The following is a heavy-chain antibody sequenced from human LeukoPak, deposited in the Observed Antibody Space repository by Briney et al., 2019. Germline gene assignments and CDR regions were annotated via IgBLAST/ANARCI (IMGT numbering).Heavy chain of an antibody. J-gene: IGHJ3*02. D-gene: IGHD6-19*01. CDR2: ISSTSSYI. V-gene: IGHV3-21*01. CDR1: GFIFSTYS. Sequence: GGSLRLSCSASGFIFSTYSMNWVRQAPGKGLGWVSSISSTSSYIYYADSVKGRFTISRDNAKNSLYLQMNSLRAEDTAVYYCAKSLIAVSSVDAFDIWGQGTMVTVSS. CDR3: AKSLIAVSSVDAFDI.